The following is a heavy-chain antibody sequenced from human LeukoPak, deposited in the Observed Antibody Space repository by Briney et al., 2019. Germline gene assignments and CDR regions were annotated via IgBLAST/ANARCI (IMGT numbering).Heavy chain of an antibody. CDR3: ARLYYYDSSGPPL. CDR2: IYYTGRT. V-gene: IGHV4-39*01. D-gene: IGHD3-22*01. CDR1: GGSTSSSSYY. J-gene: IGHJ4*02. Sequence: PSETLSLTCTVSGGSTSSSSYYWGWIRQPPGKGLEWIGNIYYTGRTYYNPSLKSLVTISVDTSKNQFSLKLSSVSAADTAVYYCARLYYYDSSGPPLWGQGTLVTVSS.